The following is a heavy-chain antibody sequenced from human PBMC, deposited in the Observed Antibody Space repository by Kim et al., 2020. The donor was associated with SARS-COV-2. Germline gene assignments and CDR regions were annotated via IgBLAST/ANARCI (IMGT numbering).Heavy chain of an antibody. CDR1: GGSISSSSYY. CDR3: ARPNYYDSSGYLN. D-gene: IGHD3-22*01. CDR2: IYYSGST. J-gene: IGHJ4*02. V-gene: IGHV4-39*01. Sequence: SETLSLTCTVSGGSISSSSYYWGCIRQPPGKGLEWIGSIYYSGSTYYNPSLKSRVTISVDTSKNQFSLKLSSVTAADTAVYYCARPNYYDSSGYLNWGQGTLVTVSS.